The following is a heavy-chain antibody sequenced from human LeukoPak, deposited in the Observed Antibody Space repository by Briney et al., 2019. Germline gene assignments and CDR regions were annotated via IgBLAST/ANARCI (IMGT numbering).Heavy chain of an antibody. CDR3: AKRDPEPPIVVVPAANNAYY. CDR2: IKSKTDGGTT. Sequence: GGSLRLSCAASGFTFSNAWMSWVRQAPGKGLEWVGRIKSKTDGGTTDYAAPVKGRFTISRDDSKNTLYLQMNSLRAEDTAVYYCAKRDPEPPIVVVPAANNAYYWGQGTLVTVSS. D-gene: IGHD2-2*01. V-gene: IGHV3-15*01. J-gene: IGHJ4*02. CDR1: GFTFSNAW.